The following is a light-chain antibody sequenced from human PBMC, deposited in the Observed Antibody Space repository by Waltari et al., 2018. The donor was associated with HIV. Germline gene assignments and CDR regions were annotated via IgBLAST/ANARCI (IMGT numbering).Light chain of an antibody. V-gene: IGLV1-51*01. CDR2: DNN. CDR1: TSNIGKNF. J-gene: IGLJ2*01. Sequence: QSVLTQPPSVSAAPGQKVTFYCSGSTSNIGKNFVSWYQQLPEAAPKLIIYDNNKRPSGVPDRFSGSKSATSATLAITGLQTGDEADYYCGTWDSSVSAGVFGGGTKLTVL. CDR3: GTWDSSVSAGV.